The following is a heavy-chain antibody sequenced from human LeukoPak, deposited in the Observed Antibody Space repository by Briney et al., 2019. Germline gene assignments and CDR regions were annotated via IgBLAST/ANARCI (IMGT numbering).Heavy chain of an antibody. V-gene: IGHV4-61*02. D-gene: IGHD3-10*01. CDR3: ARAGSGTYYKGFDY. CDR2: IYTSGST. CDR1: GGSINSGSYY. Sequence: SETLSLTCTVSGGSINSGSYYWSWIRQPAGKGLEWIVRIYTSGSTNYNPSLKSRVTISLDTSKNQFSLKLSSVTAADTAVYYCARAGSGTYYKGFDYWGQGTLVTVSS. J-gene: IGHJ4*02.